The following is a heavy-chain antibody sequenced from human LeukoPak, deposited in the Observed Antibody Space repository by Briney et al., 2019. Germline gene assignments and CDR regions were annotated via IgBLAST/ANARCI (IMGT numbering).Heavy chain of an antibody. CDR3: ARAAWFGELSYYFDY. V-gene: IGHV4-4*07. D-gene: IGHD3-10*01. CDR1: VGSISSYY. CDR2: IYTSGST. Sequence: PSETLSLTCTLSVGSISSYYWSWIRPPAGKGLEWIGRIYTSGSTNYNPSLKSRVTMSVDTSKNQFSLKLSSVTAADTAVYYCARAAWFGELSYYFDYWGQGTLVTVSS. J-gene: IGHJ4*02.